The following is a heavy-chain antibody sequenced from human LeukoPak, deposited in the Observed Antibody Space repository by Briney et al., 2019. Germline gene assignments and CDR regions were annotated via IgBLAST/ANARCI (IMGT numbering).Heavy chain of an antibody. V-gene: IGHV1-18*01. J-gene: IGHJ4*02. D-gene: IGHD3-10*01. CDR1: GYTFTSYG. Sequence: ASVKVSCKASGYTFTSYGVTWVRQAPGQGHEWMGWISGYNGNTNYAQRLQGRVTMTTDTSTSTAYMELRSLRSDDTAVYYCARWAGGGYFDYWGQGTLVTVSS. CDR3: ARWAGGGYFDY. CDR2: ISGYNGNT.